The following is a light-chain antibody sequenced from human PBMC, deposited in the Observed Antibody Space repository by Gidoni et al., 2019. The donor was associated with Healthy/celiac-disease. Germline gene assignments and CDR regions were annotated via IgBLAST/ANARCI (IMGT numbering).Light chain of an antibody. J-gene: IGLJ3*02. V-gene: IGLV2-23*01. CDR2: EGS. Sequence: QSITISCTGTSSDVGSYNLVSWYQQHPGKAPKLMIYEGSKRPSGVSNRFSGSKSGNTASLTISGLQAEDEADYYCCSYAGSSTWVFGGGTKLTVL. CDR3: CSYAGSSTWV. CDR1: SSDVGSYNL.